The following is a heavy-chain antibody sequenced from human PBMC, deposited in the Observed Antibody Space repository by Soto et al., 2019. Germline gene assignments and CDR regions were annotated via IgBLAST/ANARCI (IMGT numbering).Heavy chain of an antibody. CDR3: ARATKNDIPDV. J-gene: IGHJ6*04. CDR2: MNPNSGNT. D-gene: IGHD2-15*01. Sequence: APVKLSCKASGYTFSSYDINWVRQATGQGLEWMGWMNPNSGNTGYAQKFQGRVTMTRNTSISTAYMELSSLRSEDTAVYYCARATKNDIPDVWGKGTTVTVSS. CDR1: GYTFSSYD. V-gene: IGHV1-8*01.